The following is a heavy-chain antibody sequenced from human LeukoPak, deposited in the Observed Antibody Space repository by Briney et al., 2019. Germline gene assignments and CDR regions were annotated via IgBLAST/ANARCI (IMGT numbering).Heavy chain of an antibody. J-gene: IGHJ6*02. V-gene: IGHV3-33*01. CDR2: IWFDGSNK. CDR1: GFTFSSYG. Sequence: GGSLRLSCAASGFTFSSYGMHWVRQAPGKGLEWVAVIWFDGSNKHYADSVKGRFTISRDNSENTLYLQMNSLRAEDTAVYYCARDPSYCSSTSCYVGSPLYYYYPMDVWGQGTTVTVSS. CDR3: ARDPSYCSSTSCYVGSPLYYYYPMDV. D-gene: IGHD2-2*01.